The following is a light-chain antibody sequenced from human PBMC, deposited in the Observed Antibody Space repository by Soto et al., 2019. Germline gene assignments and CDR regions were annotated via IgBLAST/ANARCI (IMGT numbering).Light chain of an antibody. CDR1: SSDVGGYNY. J-gene: IGLJ1*01. CDR2: EVS. Sequence: QSVLTQPASVSGSPGQSITISCTGTSSDVGGYNYVSWYQQHPGKAPKLMIYEVSNRPSGVSNRFSGSKSGNTASLTISGLQAEDEADYYCSSYTSSSISYVLGTGTTVTV. V-gene: IGLV2-14*01. CDR3: SSYTSSSISYV.